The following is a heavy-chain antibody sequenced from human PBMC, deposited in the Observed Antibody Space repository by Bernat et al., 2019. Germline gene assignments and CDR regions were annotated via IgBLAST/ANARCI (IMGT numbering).Heavy chain of an antibody. D-gene: IGHD3-22*01. CDR1: GYTFTSYY. V-gene: IGHV1-46*03. CDR2: INPSGGST. J-gene: IGHJ4*02. CDR3: AREWHDSSGYYYPEDYFDY. Sequence: QVQLVQSGAEVKKPGASVKVSCKASGYTFTSYYMHWVRQAPGQGLEWMGIINPSGGSTSYAQKFQGRVTMTRDTSTSKVYMELSSLRSEDTAVYYCAREWHDSSGYYYPEDYFDYWGQGTLVTVSS.